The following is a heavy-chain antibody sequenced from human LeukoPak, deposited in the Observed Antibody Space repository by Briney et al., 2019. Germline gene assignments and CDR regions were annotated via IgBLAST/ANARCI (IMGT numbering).Heavy chain of an antibody. Sequence: SQTLSLTCAVSGGSISSGGYSWSWIRQPPGKGLEWIGYIYYSGSTYYNPSLKSRVTISVDTSKNQFSLKLSSVTAADTAVYYCARDTYYYDSSGYPNNWFDPWGQGTLVTVSS. D-gene: IGHD3-22*01. J-gene: IGHJ5*02. V-gene: IGHV4-30-4*08. CDR3: ARDTYYYDSSGYPNNWFDP. CDR2: IYYSGST. CDR1: GGSISSGGYS.